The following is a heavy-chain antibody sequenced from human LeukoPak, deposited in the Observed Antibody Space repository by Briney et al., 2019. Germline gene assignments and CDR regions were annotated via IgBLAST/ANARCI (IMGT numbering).Heavy chain of an antibody. CDR3: ARVGGYSYGHGDYYFDY. CDR2: IIPIFGTA. J-gene: IGHJ4*02. D-gene: IGHD5-18*01. CDR1: RGTFSSYA. Sequence: SVKVSCKASRGTFSSYAISGVRQAPGQGLEWMGGIIPIFGTANYAQKFQGRVTITTDESTSTAYMELSSLRSEDTAVYYCARVGGYSYGHGDYYFDYWGQGTLVTVSS. V-gene: IGHV1-69*05.